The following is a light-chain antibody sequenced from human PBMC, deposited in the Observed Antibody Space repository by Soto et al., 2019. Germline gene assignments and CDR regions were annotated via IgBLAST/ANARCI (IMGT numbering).Light chain of an antibody. CDR2: AAS. CDR3: QQFGSAPGFT. CDR1: QSINNRY. Sequence: EIVLTQSPGTLSLSPGERATLSCRASQSINNRYLAWYQQKPGQAPRLLIYAASSMATGIPDRFSGSGSGTDFTLTTSRLEPEDFAVYYCQQFGSAPGFTFGPGTKLDIK. V-gene: IGKV3-20*01. J-gene: IGKJ3*01.